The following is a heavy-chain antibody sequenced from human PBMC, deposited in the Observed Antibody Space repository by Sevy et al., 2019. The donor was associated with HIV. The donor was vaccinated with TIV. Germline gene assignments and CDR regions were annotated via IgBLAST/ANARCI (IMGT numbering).Heavy chain of an antibody. D-gene: IGHD6-13*01. J-gene: IGHJ3*01. Sequence: GGSLRLSCVASGFSFSNHAMDWVRQAPGKGLEWFSGITGNGETTYYRDSVKGRFAFSRDTSKNTLSLRMYSLSAEDTAIYFCAGGYPSHEVGVWGQGTLVTVSS. V-gene: IGHV3-23*01. CDR2: ITGNGETT. CDR1: GFSFSNHA. CDR3: AGGYPSHEVGV.